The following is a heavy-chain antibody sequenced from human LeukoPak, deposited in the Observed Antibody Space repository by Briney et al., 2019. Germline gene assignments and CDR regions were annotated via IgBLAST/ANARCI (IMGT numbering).Heavy chain of an antibody. CDR1: GGSFSGYY. V-gene: IGHV4-34*01. Sequence: SETLSLTCGVYGGSFSGYYWSWIRQPPGKGLEWIGEINHSGSTNYNPSLKSRVTISVDTSKNQFSLKLTSVTAADTAVYYCARKILIDFYDSSGYLYYYYYMDVWGKGTTVSVSS. CDR2: INHSGST. CDR3: ARKILIDFYDSSGYLYYYYYMDV. D-gene: IGHD3-22*01. J-gene: IGHJ6*03.